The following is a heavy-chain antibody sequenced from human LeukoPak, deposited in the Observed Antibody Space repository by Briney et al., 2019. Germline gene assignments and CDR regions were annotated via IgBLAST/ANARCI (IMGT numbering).Heavy chain of an antibody. J-gene: IGHJ4*02. CDR3: ARHEDYGDYVTDY. CDR2: IYYSGST. V-gene: IGHV4-39*01. Sequence: PSETLSLTCTVSGGSISSSSYYWGCIRQPPGKGLEWIGSIYYSGSTYYNPSLKSRVTISVDTSKNQFSLKLSSVTAADTAVYYCARHEDYGDYVTDYWGQGTLVTVSS. CDR1: GGSISSSSYY. D-gene: IGHD4-17*01.